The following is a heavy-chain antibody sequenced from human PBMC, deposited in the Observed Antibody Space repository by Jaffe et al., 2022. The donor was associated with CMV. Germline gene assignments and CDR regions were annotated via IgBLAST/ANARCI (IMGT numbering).Heavy chain of an antibody. CDR2: IWYDGSNK. V-gene: IGHV3-33*08. CDR1: GFTFSSYG. Sequence: QVQLVESGGGVVQPGRSLRLSCAASGFTFSSYGMHWVRQAPGKGLEWVAVIWYDGSNKYYADSVKGRFTISRDNSKNTLYLQMNSLRAEDTAVYYCARDNGWYENNWFDPWGQGTLVTVSS. J-gene: IGHJ5*02. D-gene: IGHD6-19*01. CDR3: ARDNGWYENNWFDP.